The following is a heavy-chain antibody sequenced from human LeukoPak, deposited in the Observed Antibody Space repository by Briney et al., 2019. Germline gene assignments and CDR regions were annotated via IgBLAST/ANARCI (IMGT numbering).Heavy chain of an antibody. J-gene: IGHJ3*02. V-gene: IGHV4-34*01. CDR3: ARETRHYDFWSGYLCAFDI. CDR2: INHSGST. Sequence: SETLSLTCAVYGGSFSGYYWSWIRQAPGKGLEWIGEINHSGSTNYNPSLKSRVTISVDTSKNQFSLKLSSVTAADTAVYYCARETRHYDFWSGYLCAFDIWGQGTMATASS. D-gene: IGHD3-3*01. CDR1: GGSFSGYY.